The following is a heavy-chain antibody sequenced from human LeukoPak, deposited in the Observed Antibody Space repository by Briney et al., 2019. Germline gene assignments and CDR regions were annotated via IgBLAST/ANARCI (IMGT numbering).Heavy chain of an antibody. J-gene: IGHJ6*03. D-gene: IGHD3-10*01. V-gene: IGHV1-18*01. CDR3: ARDADRTIWFEARYYYYMDV. CDR1: GGTFTNYA. Sequence: ASVKVSCKASGGTFTNYAVSWVRQAPGQGLEWMGWISAYNGNTNYAQKLQGRVTMTTDTSTSTAYMELRSLRSDDTAVYYCARDADRTIWFEARYYYYMDVWGKGTTVTISS. CDR2: ISAYNGNT.